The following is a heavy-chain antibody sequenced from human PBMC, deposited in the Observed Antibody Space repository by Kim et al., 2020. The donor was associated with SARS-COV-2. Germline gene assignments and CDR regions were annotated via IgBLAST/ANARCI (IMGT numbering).Heavy chain of an antibody. J-gene: IGHJ6*02. Sequence: GESLKISCKTFGYSFTNYWIGWVRQMPGKGLECMGIVYGGDSETKYSPSFQGQVTISVDKSITTAYLQWSSLKASDTATYFCARQERQWLDRGGMDVWGQ. CDR2: VYGGDSET. CDR3: ARQERQWLDRGGMDV. V-gene: IGHV5-51*01. CDR1: GYSFTNYW. D-gene: IGHD6-19*01.